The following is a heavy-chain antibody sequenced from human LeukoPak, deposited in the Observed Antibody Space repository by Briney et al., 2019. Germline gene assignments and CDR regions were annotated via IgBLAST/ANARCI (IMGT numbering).Heavy chain of an antibody. D-gene: IGHD6-13*01. V-gene: IGHV1-69*13. J-gene: IGHJ3*02. CDR2: IIPIFGTA. CDR1: GGTFSSYA. CDR3: AREGTGSSWLIDAFDI. Sequence: ASVKVSCKASGGTFSSYAISWVRQAPGQGLEWMGGIIPIFGTANYAQKFQGRVTITADESTSTAYMELSSLRSEDTAVYYCAREGTGSSWLIDAFDIWGQGTMVTVSS.